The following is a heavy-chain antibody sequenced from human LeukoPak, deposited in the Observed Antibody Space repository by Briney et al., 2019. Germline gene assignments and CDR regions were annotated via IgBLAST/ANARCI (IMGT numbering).Heavy chain of an antibody. D-gene: IGHD3-10*01. V-gene: IGHV1-18*01. CDR1: GYTFTSYG. CDR3: ARITMVRGVIITSPYFDY. Sequence: APVKVSCKASGYTFTSYGISWVRQAPGQGLEWMGWISAYNGNTNYAQKLQGRVTMTTDTSTSTAYMELRSLRSDDTAVYYCARITMVRGVIITSPYFDYWGQGTLVTVSS. CDR2: ISAYNGNT. J-gene: IGHJ4*02.